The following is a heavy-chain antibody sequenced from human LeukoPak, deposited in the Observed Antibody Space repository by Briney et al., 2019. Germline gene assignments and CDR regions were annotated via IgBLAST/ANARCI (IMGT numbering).Heavy chain of an antibody. CDR1: GYTFTGYY. V-gene: IGHV1-2*02. J-gene: IGHJ4*02. CDR3: ARGATVIL. Sequence: ASVKVSCKASGYTFTGYYMHWVRQAPGPGLEWMGWINPNSGDTNYAQKFQGRVTLTTDTSINTAYMELSSLRSDDTAVYYCARGATVILWGQGTLVTVSS. D-gene: IGHD4-17*01. CDR2: INPNSGDT.